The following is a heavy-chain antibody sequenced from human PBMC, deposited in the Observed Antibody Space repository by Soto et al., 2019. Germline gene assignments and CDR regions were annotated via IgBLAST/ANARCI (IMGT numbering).Heavy chain of an antibody. V-gene: IGHV4-39*01. CDR2: MFYSGLT. J-gene: IGHJ6*02. Sequence: PSETLCLTCSVSGYSVSSSDYYWAWIRQPPGKGLEWIGSMFYSGLTYYNPSLKSRVTLSVDTSKNQFSVRLNSVTAADTAVYYCAPLSVSLSGPYGIHVWGQGTTVTVSS. CDR1: GYSVSSSDYY. D-gene: IGHD2-15*01. CDR3: APLSVSLSGPYGIHV.